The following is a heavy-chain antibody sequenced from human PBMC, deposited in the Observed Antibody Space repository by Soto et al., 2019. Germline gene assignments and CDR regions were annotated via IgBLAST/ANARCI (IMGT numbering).Heavy chain of an antibody. CDR1: GFTFSSYA. Sequence: EVQLLESGGGLVQPGGSLRLSCAASGFTFSSYAMSWVRQAPGKGLEWVSAISGSGGSTYYADSVKGRFTISRDNSKNALYLQMNSLRAEDTAVYYCAKNHRAAEFMDVWGQGTTVTVSS. CDR2: ISGSGGST. J-gene: IGHJ6*02. CDR3: AKNHRAAEFMDV. D-gene: IGHD6-13*01. V-gene: IGHV3-23*01.